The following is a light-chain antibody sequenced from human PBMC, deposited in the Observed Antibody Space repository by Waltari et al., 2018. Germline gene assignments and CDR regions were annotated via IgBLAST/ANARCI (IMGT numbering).Light chain of an antibody. Sequence: QAVLTQPASLSASPGASVRLTCNLGSGINVGMSRIYWYQKKTGSPPQSPLSFISDSDRQHGSGVPSRFSGSKDASANAGILLISGLQSDDEADYYCLIWHSDAYVFGSGTEVTVL. CDR3: LIWHSDAYV. CDR2: FISDSDR. CDR1: SGINVGMSR. V-gene: IGLV5-45*01. J-gene: IGLJ1*01.